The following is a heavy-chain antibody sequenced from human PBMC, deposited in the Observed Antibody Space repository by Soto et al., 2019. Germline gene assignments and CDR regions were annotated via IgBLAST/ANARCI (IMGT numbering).Heavy chain of an antibody. D-gene: IGHD7-27*01. CDR2: ISYDGTNK. CDR3: ARDPKTSGGQHWAFNYFDS. V-gene: IGHV3-30-3*01. Sequence: LILSCAASGFSFSISPMHWVRQAPGKGPEWVALISYDGTNKFYADSVKGRFTISRDNSKSTLYLQVDSLRPEDAAVYYCARDPKTSGGQHWAFNYFDSWGQGTLVTVSS. CDR1: GFSFSISP. J-gene: IGHJ4*02.